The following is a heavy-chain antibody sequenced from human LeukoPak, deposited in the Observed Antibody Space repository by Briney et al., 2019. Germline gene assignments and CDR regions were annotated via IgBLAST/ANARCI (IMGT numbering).Heavy chain of an antibody. D-gene: IGHD6-19*01. V-gene: IGHV3-21*01. CDR3: ARASAVAGTRHY. J-gene: IGHJ4*02. CDR1: GFTFSSYS. Sequence: KPGGSLRLSCAASGFTFSSYSMNWVRQAPGKGLEWVSSISSSSYRYYADSVKGRFTISRDNAKNSLYLQMNSLRAEDTAVYYCARASAVAGTRHYWGQGTLVTVSS. CDR2: ISSSSYR.